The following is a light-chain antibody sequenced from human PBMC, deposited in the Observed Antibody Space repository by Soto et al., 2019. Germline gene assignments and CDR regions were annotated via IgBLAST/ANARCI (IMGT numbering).Light chain of an antibody. Sequence: LVVTQSPCTLSLSPGERATLSCRASQNVDSRFLAWYQQKPGQPPRLLIYVASRRVAVVTDRVSGSGSVTGFTLTLSSLNPEDFAVYTCQQFAASTIYTFGQGTKLEI. J-gene: IGKJ2*01. V-gene: IGKV3-20*01. CDR3: QQFAASTIYT. CDR2: VAS. CDR1: QNVDSRF.